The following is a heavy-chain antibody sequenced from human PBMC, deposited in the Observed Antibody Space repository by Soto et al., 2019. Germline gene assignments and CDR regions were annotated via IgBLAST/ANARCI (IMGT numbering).Heavy chain of an antibody. J-gene: IGHJ6*02. CDR2: IDYSGST. CDR1: GDSITNSDYY. Sequence: PSETLSLTCTVSGDSITNSDYYWNWIRQSPGKGLEWIGSIDYSGSTYYNPSLKSRIIISADTSKNLFSLKLKSVTAADTALYFGARDGPYYYGMDVWGQGTTVTVSS. V-gene: IGHV4-30-4*01. CDR3: ARDGPYYYGMDV.